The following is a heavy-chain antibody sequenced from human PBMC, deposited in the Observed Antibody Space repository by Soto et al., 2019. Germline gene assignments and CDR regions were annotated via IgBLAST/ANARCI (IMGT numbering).Heavy chain of an antibody. D-gene: IGHD3-3*02. J-gene: IGHJ4*02. CDR1: GYNVNAFD. CDR2: MNPNSGNT. V-gene: IGHV1-8*02. Sequence: ASVKASCKCSGYNVNAFDIYWVRQATGHGLEWMGWMNPNSGNTGYARELRGRVTMTRNTSNTTAYMELTSLTSDDTGGYYCAAGHFRDWGRGTPATVS. CDR3: AAGHFRD.